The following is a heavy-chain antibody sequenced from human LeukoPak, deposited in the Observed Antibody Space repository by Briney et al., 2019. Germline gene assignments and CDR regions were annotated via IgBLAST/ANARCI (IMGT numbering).Heavy chain of an antibody. D-gene: IGHD5-18*01. CDR2: IRYDGSNK. Sequence: PGGSLRLSCAASGFTFSSYSMNWVRQAPGKGLEWVAFIRYDGSNKYYADSVKGRFTISRDNSKNTLYLQMNSLRAEDTAVYYCAKEKRQLWLLVSDWGQGTLVTVSS. J-gene: IGHJ4*02. CDR3: AKEKRQLWLLVSD. CDR1: GFTFSSYS. V-gene: IGHV3-30*02.